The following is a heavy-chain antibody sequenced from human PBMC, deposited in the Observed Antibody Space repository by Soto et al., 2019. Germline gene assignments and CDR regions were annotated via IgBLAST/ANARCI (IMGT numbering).Heavy chain of an antibody. CDR3: ASGYCSSTSCYGFSGTTNY. J-gene: IGHJ4*02. Sequence: PSETLSLTCTVSGGSISSSSYYWGWIRQPPGKGLEWIGSIYYSGSTYYNPSLKSRVTISVDTSKDQFSLKLSSVTAADTAVYYCASGYCSSTSCYGFSGTTNYWGQGTLVTVSS. CDR2: IYYSGST. CDR1: GGSISSSSYY. D-gene: IGHD2-2*01. V-gene: IGHV4-39*01.